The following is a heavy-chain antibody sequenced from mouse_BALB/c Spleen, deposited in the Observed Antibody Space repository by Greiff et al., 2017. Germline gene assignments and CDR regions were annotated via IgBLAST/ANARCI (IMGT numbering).Heavy chain of an antibody. CDR3: ARGRYGYDRGYFDY. V-gene: IGHV2-2*02. Sequence: QVQLQQSGPGLVQPSQSLSITCTVSGFSLTSYGVHWVRQSPGKGLERLGVIWSGGSTDYNAAFISRLSISKDNSKSQVFFKMNSLQANDTAIYYCARGRYGYDRGYFDYWGQGTTLTVSS. J-gene: IGHJ2*01. CDR2: IWSGGST. CDR1: GFSLTSYG. D-gene: IGHD2-2*01.